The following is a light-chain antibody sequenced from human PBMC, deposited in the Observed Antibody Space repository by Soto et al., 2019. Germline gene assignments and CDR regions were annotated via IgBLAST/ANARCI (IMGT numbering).Light chain of an antibody. Sequence: QSVLTQPPSASGSPGQSVTISCTGTSSDVGAYIFVSWYQQHPGKAPKLLIYDVNRRLPGVPDRFFGSKSGNTASLTVSGLQSEDEADYYCVSFAGGTYVFGTGTKLTVL. V-gene: IGLV2-8*01. J-gene: IGLJ1*01. CDR1: SSDVGAYIF. CDR3: VSFAGGTYV. CDR2: DVN.